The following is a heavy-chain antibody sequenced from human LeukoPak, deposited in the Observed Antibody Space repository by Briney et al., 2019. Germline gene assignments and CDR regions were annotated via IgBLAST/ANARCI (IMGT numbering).Heavy chain of an antibody. CDR1: GYTFTGYY. Sequence: GASVKVSCKASGYTFTGYYMHWVRQAPGQGLEWMGWINPNSGGTNYAQKFQGWVTMTRDTSTSTAYMELSRLRSDDTAVYYCAQSVGARDGMDVWGQGTTVTVSS. J-gene: IGHJ6*02. D-gene: IGHD1-26*01. CDR2: INPNSGGT. V-gene: IGHV1-2*04. CDR3: AQSVGARDGMDV.